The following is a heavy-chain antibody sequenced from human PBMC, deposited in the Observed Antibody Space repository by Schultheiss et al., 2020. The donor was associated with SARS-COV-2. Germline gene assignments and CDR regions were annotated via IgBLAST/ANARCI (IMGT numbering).Heavy chain of an antibody. D-gene: IGHD1-26*01. CDR1: GGSISSSSYY. J-gene: IGHJ4*02. V-gene: IGHV4-39*01. CDR3: ARGMGATPSIVDY. CDR2: IYYSGST. Sequence: SETLSLTCTVSGGSISSSSYYWGWIRQPPGKGLEWIGSIYYSGSTYYNPSLKSRVTISVDTSKNQFSLKLSSVTAADTAVYYCARGMGATPSIVDYWGQGTLVTVSS.